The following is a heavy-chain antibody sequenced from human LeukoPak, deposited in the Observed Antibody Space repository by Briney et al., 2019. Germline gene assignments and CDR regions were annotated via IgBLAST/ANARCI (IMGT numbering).Heavy chain of an antibody. Sequence: GGSLRLSCAASGFTFSSYAMSWARQAPGKGLEWVSVISGSGGITYYADSVKGRFTISRDNSKNTLYLQMNSLRAEDTAVYYCAKDIGLYYYDTWGQGTLVTVSS. J-gene: IGHJ4*02. CDR3: AKDIGLYYYDT. CDR1: GFTFSSYA. D-gene: IGHD3-22*01. V-gene: IGHV3-23*01. CDR2: ISGSGGIT.